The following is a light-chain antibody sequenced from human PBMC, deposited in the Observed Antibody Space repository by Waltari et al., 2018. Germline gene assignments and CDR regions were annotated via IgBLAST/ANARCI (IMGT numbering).Light chain of an antibody. CDR2: EVS. Sequence: QSALTQPASVSGPPGQSITLSCTGTSRDDGGYNYLSWYQQHPGKAPKLMIYEVSNRPSGVSNRFSGSKSGNTASLTISGLQAEDEADYYCSSYTSSSSPYVFGTGTKVTVL. J-gene: IGLJ1*01. CDR1: SRDDGGYNY. CDR3: SSYTSSSSPYV. V-gene: IGLV2-14*01.